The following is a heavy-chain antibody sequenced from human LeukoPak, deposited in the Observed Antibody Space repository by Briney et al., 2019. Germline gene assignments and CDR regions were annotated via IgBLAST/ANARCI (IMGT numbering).Heavy chain of an antibody. CDR3: ARHDSFIPY. J-gene: IGHJ4*02. V-gene: IGHV3-23*01. D-gene: IGHD5-18*01. Sequence: PGGSLRLSCVASGFMFSDCAMSWVRQAPGKGLEWVSGISDSGRGTYYRDSVKGRCIISRDNSKKTVYLQLNNLRVEDTALYFCARHDSFIPYWGQGMLVTVSS. CDR2: ISDSGRGT. CDR1: GFMFSDCA.